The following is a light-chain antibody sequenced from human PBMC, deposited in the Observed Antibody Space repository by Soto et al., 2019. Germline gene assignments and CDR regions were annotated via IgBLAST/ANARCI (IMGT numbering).Light chain of an antibody. CDR3: QQYYDTPLT. J-gene: IGKJ4*01. Sequence: DIVMTQSPDSLGVSLGERATINCKSSQSVLYSSNNKNYLAWYQQKPGQPPKLLIYWASTREPGVSGRLSGSGFATDFTLTISSLRSEDVAVYYCQQYYDTPLTFGGGTKVDIK. CDR2: WAS. V-gene: IGKV4-1*01. CDR1: QSVLYSSNNKNY.